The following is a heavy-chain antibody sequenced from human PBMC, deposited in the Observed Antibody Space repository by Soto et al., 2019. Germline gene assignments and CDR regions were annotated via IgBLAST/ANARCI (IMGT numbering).Heavy chain of an antibody. CDR3: AKDYRAPDYDILTSYCNVYYFDY. D-gene: IGHD3-9*01. J-gene: IGHJ4*02. Sequence: GGSLRLSCAASEFTFSRYGMSWVRQAPGKGLEWVSAISGSGGSTYYADSVKGRFTISRDNSMNTLYLQMNSLRAEDTAVYYCAKDYRAPDYDILTSYCNVYYFDYWGQGTLVTVSS. V-gene: IGHV3-23*01. CDR2: ISGSGGST. CDR1: EFTFSRYG.